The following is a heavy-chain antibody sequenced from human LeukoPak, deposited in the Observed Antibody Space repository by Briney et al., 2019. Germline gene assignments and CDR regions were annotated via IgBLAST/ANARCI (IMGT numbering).Heavy chain of an antibody. Sequence: GGSLRLSCAASGFTFSSYWMNWVRQAPGKGLEWVANIKQDGSEKYYVDSVKGRFTISRDNAKNSLYLQMNSLRAEDTAVYYCAKDWAYCGGDCYSNSGWFDPWGQGTLVTVSS. CDR3: AKDWAYCGGDCYSNSGWFDP. CDR1: GFTFSSYW. V-gene: IGHV3-7*03. J-gene: IGHJ5*02. D-gene: IGHD2-21*02. CDR2: IKQDGSEK.